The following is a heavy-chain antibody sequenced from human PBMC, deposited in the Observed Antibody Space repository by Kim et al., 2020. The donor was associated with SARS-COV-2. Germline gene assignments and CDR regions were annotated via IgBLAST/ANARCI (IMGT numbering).Heavy chain of an antibody. CDR1: GFTFSSYW. Sequence: GGSLRLFCAASGFTFSSYWMSWVRQAPGKGLEWVASIKQDASVISYVDSVRGRFTISRDNAKNSLSLQMDSLRAEDTALYFCARHYRGGSFDIWGQGTMV. V-gene: IGHV3-7*01. D-gene: IGHD3-16*01. CDR3: ARHYRGGSFDI. J-gene: IGHJ3*02. CDR2: IKQDASVI.